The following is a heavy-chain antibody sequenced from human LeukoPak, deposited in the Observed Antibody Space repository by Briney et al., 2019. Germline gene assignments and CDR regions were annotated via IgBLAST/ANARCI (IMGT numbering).Heavy chain of an antibody. CDR1: GGSISSGGYY. D-gene: IGHD6-13*01. CDR2: IYYSGST. V-gene: IGHV4-31*03. J-gene: IGHJ4*02. CDR3: ARERYSSSWEDFGYDY. Sequence: TLSLTCTVSGGSISSGGYYWSWIRQHPGKGLEWIGYIYYSGSTYYNPSLKSRVTISVDTSKNQFSLKLSSVTAADTAVYYCARERYSSSWEDFGYDYWGQGTLVTVSS.